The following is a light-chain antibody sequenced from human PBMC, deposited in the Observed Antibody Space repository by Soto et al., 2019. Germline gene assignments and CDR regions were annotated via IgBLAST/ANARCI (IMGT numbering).Light chain of an antibody. J-gene: IGKJ4*01. CDR1: HNISNW. CDR2: KAS. V-gene: IGKV1-5*03. Sequence: DIQMTQSPSTLSASVGDRVTITCRASHNISNWLAWYQQKPGKARKLLISKASSFHSGGPSRFSGSGSGTEFTLPISSLQPDDFATYSCQLSLTFGGGTKVEIK. CDR3: QLSLT.